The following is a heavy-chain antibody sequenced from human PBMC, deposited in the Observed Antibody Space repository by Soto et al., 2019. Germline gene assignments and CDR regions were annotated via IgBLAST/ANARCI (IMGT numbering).Heavy chain of an antibody. D-gene: IGHD6-19*01. CDR3: TTDSDLLQQWVVRGFYYYGMDV. CDR1: GFTFSDAW. J-gene: IGHJ6*02. CDR2: IKSKIDGTTT. V-gene: IGHV3-15*01. Sequence: EVQLVESGGDLVKPGGSLRLSCAASGFTFSDAWMTWVRQAPGKGLEWVGRIKSKIDGTTTDYAAPVKGRFTISRDDSKKMLYLQMNSLKTEDTAVYYCTTDSDLLQQWVVRGFYYYGMDVWGQGTAVTVSS.